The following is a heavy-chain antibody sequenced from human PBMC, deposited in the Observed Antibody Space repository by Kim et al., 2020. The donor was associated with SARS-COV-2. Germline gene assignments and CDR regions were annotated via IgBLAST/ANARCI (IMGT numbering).Heavy chain of an antibody. J-gene: IGHJ6*02. Sequence: SETLSLTCTVSGGSISGYYWSWIRQPPGMGLEWIGYLFYGGSTNYNPSFKSRVTISVDASKNQFSLNLSSVTAADTAGYYCARVSNSGPYYYGMDVWGQGTTVSVSS. D-gene: IGHD5-12*01. V-gene: IGHV4-59*01. CDR3: ARVSNSGPYYYGMDV. CDR2: LFYGGST. CDR1: GGSISGYY.